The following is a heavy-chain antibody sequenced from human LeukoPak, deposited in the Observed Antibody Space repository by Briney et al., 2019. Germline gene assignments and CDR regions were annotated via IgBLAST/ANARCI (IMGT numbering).Heavy chain of an antibody. D-gene: IGHD6-19*01. CDR3: AKYAKAGPVAGFDY. CDR1: GFAFNIYP. CDR2: VGLGGDT. Sequence: GGSLRLSCAASGFAFNIYPMTWVRQAPGEGLQWVSTVGLGGDTYYADSVKGRFTISRDNSKNTVYLQMNSLRAGDPALYYCAKYAKAGPVAGFDYWGQGTLVSVSS. J-gene: IGHJ4*02. V-gene: IGHV3-23*01.